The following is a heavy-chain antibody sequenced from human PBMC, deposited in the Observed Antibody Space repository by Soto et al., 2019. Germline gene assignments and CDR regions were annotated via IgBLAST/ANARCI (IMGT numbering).Heavy chain of an antibody. CDR1: GGSISSYY. J-gene: IGHJ5*02. Sequence: PSETLSLTCTVSGGSISSYYWSWIRQPPGKGLEWIGYIYYSGSTNYNPSLKSRVTISVDTSKNQFSLKLSSVTAADTAVYYCARDGGDSSGYHNWFDPWGQGTLVTVSS. CDR3: ARDGGDSSGYHNWFDP. V-gene: IGHV4-59*01. CDR2: IYYSGST. D-gene: IGHD3-22*01.